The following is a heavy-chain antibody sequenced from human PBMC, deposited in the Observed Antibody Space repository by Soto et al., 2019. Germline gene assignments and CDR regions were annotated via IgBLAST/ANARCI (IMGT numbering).Heavy chain of an antibody. J-gene: IGHJ4*02. Sequence: GGSLRLSCAASGFTFSSYSMNWVRQAPGKGLEWVSYISSSSSTIYYADSVKGRFTISRDNAKNSLYLQMNSLRAEDTAVYYCARSPYYYASSAYYSYWGQGTLVTVSS. D-gene: IGHD3-22*01. V-gene: IGHV3-48*04. CDR3: ARSPYYYASSAYYSY. CDR2: ISSSSSTI. CDR1: GFTFSSYS.